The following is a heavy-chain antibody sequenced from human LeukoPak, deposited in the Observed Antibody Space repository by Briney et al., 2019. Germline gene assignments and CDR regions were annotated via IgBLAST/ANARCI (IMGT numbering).Heavy chain of an antibody. CDR1: GFSVGNNY. V-gene: IGHV3-66*02. CDR2: IYSGGST. D-gene: IGHD5-24*01. Sequence: GGSLRLSCVASGFSVGNNYMNWVRQAPGKGLKWVSVIYSGGSTYYADSVKGRFTISRDSSKNTLYLQIHSLRVEDTAVYYCARAIRDASVSLRFDYWGQGTLVTVSS. J-gene: IGHJ4*02. CDR3: ARAIRDASVSLRFDY.